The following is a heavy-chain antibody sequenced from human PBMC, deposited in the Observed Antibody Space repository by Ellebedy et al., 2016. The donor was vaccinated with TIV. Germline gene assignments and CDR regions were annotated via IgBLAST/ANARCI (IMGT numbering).Heavy chain of an antibody. J-gene: IGHJ4*02. CDR1: GGSFSGHY. D-gene: IGHD3-22*01. CDR2: INHEGTT. CDR3: ASDSSGYYYFDY. V-gene: IGHV4-34*10. Sequence: SETLSLXXAVYGGSFSGHYWNWIRRPPGKGLEWIGEINHEGTTSYNPSLTSRVTMAVDTSKNQFSLKLSSVTAADTAVYYCASDSSGYYYFDYWGQGTLVTVSS.